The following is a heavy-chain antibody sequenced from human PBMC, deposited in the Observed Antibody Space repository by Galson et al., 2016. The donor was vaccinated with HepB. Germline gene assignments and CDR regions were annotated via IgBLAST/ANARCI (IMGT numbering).Heavy chain of an antibody. Sequence: SLRLSCAASGFTFDDHAMHWVRQGPGKGLEWVSGISWKSGSIGYADSVKGRFTISRDNARNSLYLQMSSLRAEDTALYYCAKGLRFIYHCGMDVWGQGTAVTVSS. CDR3: AKGLRFIYHCGMDV. V-gene: IGHV3-9*01. CDR1: GFTFDDHA. CDR2: ISWKSGSI. J-gene: IGHJ6*02.